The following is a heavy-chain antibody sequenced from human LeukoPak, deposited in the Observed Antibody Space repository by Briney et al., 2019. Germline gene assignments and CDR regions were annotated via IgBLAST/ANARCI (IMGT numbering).Heavy chain of an antibody. Sequence: TGGSLRLSCAASGFTFSDYYMSWIRQAPGKALEWVSYISISSSYTKYADSVKGRFTISRDNAKKSLYLQMNSLRADDSAVYYCARDRAPSGFYLGDFYYWGQGALVTVSS. J-gene: IGHJ4*02. D-gene: IGHD3-22*01. CDR3: ARDRAPSGFYLGDFYY. CDR2: ISISSSYT. CDR1: GFTFSDYY. V-gene: IGHV3-11*05.